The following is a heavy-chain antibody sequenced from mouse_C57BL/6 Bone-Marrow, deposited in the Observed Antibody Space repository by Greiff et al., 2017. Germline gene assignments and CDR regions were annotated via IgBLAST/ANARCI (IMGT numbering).Heavy chain of an antibody. D-gene: IGHD1-1*01. V-gene: IGHV1-15*01. CDR1: GYTFTDYE. CDR3: TFRYYYGSSSYAMDY. CDR2: IDPETGGT. J-gene: IGHJ4*01. Sequence: VQLQQSGAELVRPGASVTLSCKASGYTFTDYEMHWVKQTPVHGLEWIGAIDPETGGTAYNQKFKGKAILTADQSSSTAYMALRSLTSEDSAVYYCTFRYYYGSSSYAMDYWGQGTSVTVSS.